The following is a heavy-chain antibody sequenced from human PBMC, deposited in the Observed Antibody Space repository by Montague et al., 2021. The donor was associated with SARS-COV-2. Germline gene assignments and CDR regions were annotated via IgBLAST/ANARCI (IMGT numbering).Heavy chain of an antibody. Sequence: CAISGDSVSSHSPAWNWLTQSPPPGLEWLGRTYYRSKWYYDYAVSVKSRMTISPDTSKTQLSLQLSSVTPEDRAVYYCARDPCYSLSWYFDYWGQGTLVTVSS. J-gene: IGHJ4*02. CDR2: TYYRSKWYY. CDR1: GDSVSSHSPA. D-gene: IGHD2-2*02. V-gene: IGHV6-1*01. CDR3: ARDPCYSLSWYFDY.